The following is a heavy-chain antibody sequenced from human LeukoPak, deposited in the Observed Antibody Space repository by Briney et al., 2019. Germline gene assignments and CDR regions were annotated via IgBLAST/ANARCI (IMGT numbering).Heavy chain of an antibody. J-gene: IGHJ4*02. D-gene: IGHD2-2*01. CDR3: ARYHCGSTYCPGVDF. V-gene: IGHV4-31*03. CDR2: IWKSGNS. Sequence: PSETLSLTCTVSAGSINSGGYFWTWVRQHPGEGLEWIGYIWKSGNSYYNPSLSSRVIISAASSKSTFSLKLSSVTAADTAVYYCARYHCGSTYCPGVDFYGQRTLVSLSS. CDR1: AGSINSGGYF.